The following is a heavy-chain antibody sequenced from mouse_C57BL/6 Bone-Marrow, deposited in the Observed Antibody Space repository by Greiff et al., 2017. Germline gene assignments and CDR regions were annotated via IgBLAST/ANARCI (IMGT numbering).Heavy chain of an antibody. CDR2: IYPRSGIT. Sequence: QVHLQQPGAELARPGASVKLSCKASGYTFTSYGISWVKQSPGQGLEWIGAIYPRSGITYYNEKFKGKATLTADKSSITAYMELRSLTSDYSSVEFCAGGFAYWGQGTLVTVSA. CDR3: AGGFAY. CDR1: GYTFTSYG. J-gene: IGHJ3*01. V-gene: IGHV1-81*01.